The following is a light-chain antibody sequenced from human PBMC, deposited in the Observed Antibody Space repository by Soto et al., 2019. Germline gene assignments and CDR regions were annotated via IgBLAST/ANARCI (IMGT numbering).Light chain of an antibody. Sequence: QSVLTQPASVSGSPGQSIIISCTGTSSDVGGYNYVSWYQQHPGKAPKLMIYEVSNRPSGVSNRFSGSKSGNTASLTISGLQAEDEADYYCSSYTRNSTLVFGGGTKLTVL. J-gene: IGLJ2*01. V-gene: IGLV2-14*01. CDR1: SSDVGGYNY. CDR3: SSYTRNSTLV. CDR2: EVS.